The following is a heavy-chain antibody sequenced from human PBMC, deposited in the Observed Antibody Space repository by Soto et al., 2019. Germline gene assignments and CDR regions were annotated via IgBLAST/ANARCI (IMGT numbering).Heavy chain of an antibody. CDR2: IWYDGSNK. V-gene: IGHV3-33*01. Sequence: AGGSLRLSCAVSGFTFSRYGMYWVRQAPGKGLEWVAVIWYDGSNKYYADSVKGRFTISRDNSKNILYLQMNSLRADDTAVYYCARGGHDNTRGPYYYGMDVWGQGTTVTVSS. D-gene: IGHD3-10*01. CDR3: ARGGHDNTRGPYYYGMDV. J-gene: IGHJ6*02. CDR1: GFTFSRYG.